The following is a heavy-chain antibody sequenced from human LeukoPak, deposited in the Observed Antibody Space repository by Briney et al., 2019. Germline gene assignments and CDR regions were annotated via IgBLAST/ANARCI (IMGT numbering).Heavy chain of an antibody. D-gene: IGHD3-22*01. Sequence: GGSLRLSCAASGFTFSRNGMHWVRQAPGKGLEWVAVISYDGSNKHYADSVKGRFTISRDNSKNTLYLQMNSLRAEDTAVYYRARGGSGYYYLGAFDIWGQGTMVTVSS. J-gene: IGHJ3*02. CDR2: ISYDGSNK. CDR3: ARGGSGYYYLGAFDI. CDR1: GFTFSRNG. V-gene: IGHV3-30*03.